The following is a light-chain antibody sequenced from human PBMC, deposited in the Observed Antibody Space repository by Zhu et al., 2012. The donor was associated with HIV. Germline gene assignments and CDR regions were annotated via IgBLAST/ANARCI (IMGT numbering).Light chain of an antibody. CDR2: EAS. J-gene: IGKJ2*01. CDR3: QQHDHWPPDA. V-gene: IGKV3D-15*03. CDR1: QSVNTH. Sequence: EIVMTQYPATLSVSPGERATLYCRASQSVNTHLAWYRQKPGQAPRLLIYEASIRATGTEFTLTISTTQSEDSAVYYCQQHDHWPPDAFGQGTKLEI.